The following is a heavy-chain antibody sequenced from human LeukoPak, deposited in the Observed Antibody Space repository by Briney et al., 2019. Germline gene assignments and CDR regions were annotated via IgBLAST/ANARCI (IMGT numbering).Heavy chain of an antibody. CDR2: IHSDGST. V-gene: IGHV4-4*07. J-gene: IGHJ4*02. Sequence: SETLSLTCTVSGVSISTYYWSWFRQPVGKSLEWIGRIHSDGSTYDNPSLRSPVSMSIDTSKNQFSLTLTSVTAADTAVYFCARDVGLAYWGRGILVTVSS. CDR3: ARDVGLAY. CDR1: GVSISTYY.